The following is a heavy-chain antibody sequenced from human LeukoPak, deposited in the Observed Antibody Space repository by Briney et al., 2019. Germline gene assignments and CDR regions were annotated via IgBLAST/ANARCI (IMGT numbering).Heavy chain of an antibody. CDR1: GFTFSSYA. J-gene: IGHJ6*02. CDR3: AREGGRYYGMDV. V-gene: IGHV3-23*01. CDR2: ISGSGGST. Sequence: PGGSLRLFCAASGFTFSSYAMSWVRQAPGKGLEWVSAISGSGGSTYYADSVKGRFTISRDNAKNSLYLQMNSLRAEDTAVYYCAREGGRYYGMDVWGQGTTVTVSS.